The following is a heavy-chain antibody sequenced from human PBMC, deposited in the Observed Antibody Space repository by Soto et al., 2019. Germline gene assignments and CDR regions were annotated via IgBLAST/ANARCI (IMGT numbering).Heavy chain of an antibody. CDR3: ARASDWNYVYFDY. Sequence: SETLSLTCTVSGGSISSGGYYWSWIRQHPGKGLEWIGYIYYSGSTYYNPSLKSRATISVDTSKNQFSLKLSSVTAADTAVYYCARASDWNYVYFDYWGQGTLVTVSS. CDR1: GGSISSGGYY. J-gene: IGHJ4*02. V-gene: IGHV4-31*02. D-gene: IGHD1-7*01. CDR2: IYYSGST.